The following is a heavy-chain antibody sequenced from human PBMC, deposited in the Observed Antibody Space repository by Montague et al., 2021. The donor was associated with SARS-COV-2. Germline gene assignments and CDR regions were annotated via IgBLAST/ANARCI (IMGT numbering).Heavy chain of an antibody. V-gene: IGHV3-11*01. CDR3: ARVKQQLVVYYYYHMDV. D-gene: IGHD6-13*01. J-gene: IGHJ6*03. Sequence: SLRLSCAASGFTFSDYYMSWIRQAPGKGLEWVSYISSSGGTIYYADSVKGRFTISRDNAKNSLYLQMNSLRAEDTAVYYCARVKQQLVVYYYYHMDVRGKGTTVTVSS. CDR1: GFTFSDYY. CDR2: ISSSGGTI.